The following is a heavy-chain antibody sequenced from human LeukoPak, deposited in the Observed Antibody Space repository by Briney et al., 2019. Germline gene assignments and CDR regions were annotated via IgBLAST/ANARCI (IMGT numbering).Heavy chain of an antibody. J-gene: IGHJ5*02. CDR2: FDPEDGET. CDR3: ATGRYQLLYDWSDP. CDR1: GYTLTELS. V-gene: IGHV1-24*01. D-gene: IGHD2-2*02. Sequence: ASVKVSCKVSGYTLTELSMQWVRQAPGKGLEWMGGFDPEDGETIYAQKFQGRVTMTEDTSTDTAYMELSSLRSEDTAVYYCATGRYQLLYDWSDPWGQGTLVTVSS.